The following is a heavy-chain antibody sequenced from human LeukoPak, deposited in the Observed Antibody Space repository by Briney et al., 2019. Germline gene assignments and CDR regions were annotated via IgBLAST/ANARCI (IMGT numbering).Heavy chain of an antibody. CDR3: ARDEITIEAFDI. D-gene: IGHD3-10*01. Sequence: SETLSLTCTVSGGSISNYYWSWIRQPPGKGLEWIGYIYYSGSTYYNPSLKSRVTISVDTSKNQFSLKLSSVTAADTAVYYCARDEITIEAFDIWGQGTMVTVSS. CDR2: IYYSGST. J-gene: IGHJ3*02. V-gene: IGHV4-30-4*01. CDR1: GGSISNYY.